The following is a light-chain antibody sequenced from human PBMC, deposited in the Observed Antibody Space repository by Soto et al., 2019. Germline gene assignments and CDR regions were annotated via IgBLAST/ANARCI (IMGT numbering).Light chain of an antibody. J-gene: IGKJ1*01. CDR1: QDISNS. CDR3: MQALQSQT. CDR2: TAS. Sequence: DIQMTQSPSSLSASVGDRVTISCQASQDISNSVNWYQQKPGKVPKVLIYTASNLESRVPSRFSGGGSGTDFTLKISRVEAEDVGVYYCMQALQSQTFGQGTKVEIK. V-gene: IGKV1-33*01.